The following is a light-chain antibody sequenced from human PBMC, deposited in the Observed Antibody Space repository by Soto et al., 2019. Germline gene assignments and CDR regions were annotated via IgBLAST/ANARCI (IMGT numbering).Light chain of an antibody. CDR2: KAS. J-gene: IGKJ1*01. CDR3: QQYKV. Sequence: DIQMTQSPSTLSASVGDRVTITCRVSQSISSWLAWYQQKPGKAPKLLIYKASSLESGVTSRFSGSGSGTEFTLTISSLQPDDFATSYCQQYKVFGQGTKVEIK. V-gene: IGKV1-5*03. CDR1: QSISSW.